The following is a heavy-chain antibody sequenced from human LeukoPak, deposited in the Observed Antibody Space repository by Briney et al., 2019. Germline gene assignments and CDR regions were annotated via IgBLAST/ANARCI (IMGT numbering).Heavy chain of an antibody. J-gene: IGHJ6*02. CDR1: GGTFSSYA. V-gene: IGHV1-69*04. CDR3: ARDIGGGYYYYGMDV. CDR2: IIPILGIA. Sequence: SVKVSCKASGGTFSSYAISWVRQAPGQGLEWMGRIIPILGIANYAQKFQGRVTITAGKSTSTAYMELSSLRSEDTAVYYCARDIGGGYYYYGMDVWGQGTTVTVSS. D-gene: IGHD1-26*01.